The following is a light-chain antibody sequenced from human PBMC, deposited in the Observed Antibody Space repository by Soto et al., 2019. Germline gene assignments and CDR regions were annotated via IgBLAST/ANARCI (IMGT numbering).Light chain of an antibody. CDR1: TSDVGIYNL. J-gene: IGLJ3*02. Sequence: QPVLTQPASVSGSPGQSITISCSGTTSDVGIYNLVSWYQQHPGKAPKLVIYEVDKLPSGVSNRFSGSRSGNTASLTISGLQSEDEADYYCSSYAGSRWVFGGGTKLTVL. CDR3: SSYAGSRWV. V-gene: IGLV2-23*02. CDR2: EVD.